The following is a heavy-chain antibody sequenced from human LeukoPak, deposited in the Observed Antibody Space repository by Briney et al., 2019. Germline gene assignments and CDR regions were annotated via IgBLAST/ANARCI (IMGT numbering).Heavy chain of an antibody. D-gene: IGHD6-19*01. J-gene: IGHJ4*02. CDR2: LSGSGANT. V-gene: IGHV3-23*01. Sequence: GRSLRLSCAASGFTFSSYGMHWVRQAPGKGLEWVSALSGSGANTYYADSVKGRFTISRDNSKKTLYLQMNSLRVEDTAVYYCANGKFEYSSGWPRGTLWGQGTLVTVSS. CDR3: ANGKFEYSSGWPRGTL. CDR1: GFTFSSYG.